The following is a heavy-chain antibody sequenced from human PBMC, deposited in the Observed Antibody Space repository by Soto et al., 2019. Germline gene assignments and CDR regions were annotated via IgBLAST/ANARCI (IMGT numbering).Heavy chain of an antibody. CDR1: GFTVSSNY. Sequence: PGGSLRLSCAASGFTVSSNYMNWVRQAPGKGLEWVSIIYSGGTTYYADSVRGRFTISSDNSKNTLYLQMSSLRADDTAVYYCARGYCSGGSCYSVWFDSWGQGTLVTVSS. J-gene: IGHJ5*01. D-gene: IGHD2-15*01. CDR3: ARGYCSGGSCYSVWFDS. V-gene: IGHV3-66*01. CDR2: IYSGGTT.